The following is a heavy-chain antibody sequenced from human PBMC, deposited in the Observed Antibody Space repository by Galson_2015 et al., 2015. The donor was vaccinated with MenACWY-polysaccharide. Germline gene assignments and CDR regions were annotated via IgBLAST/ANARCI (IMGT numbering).Heavy chain of an antibody. D-gene: IGHD3-3*01. V-gene: IGHV6-1*01. J-gene: IGHJ4*02. CDR2: TYYRSKWYN. CDR1: GDSVSSHSAA. Sequence: CAISGDSVSSHSAAWNWIRQFPSRGLEWLGRTYYRSKWYNDYAVSVKSRITINPDTSKNQFSLQLNSVTPEDTAVYYCARGAAFGVVVAFDYWGQGTLVTVSS. CDR3: ARGAAFGVVVAFDY.